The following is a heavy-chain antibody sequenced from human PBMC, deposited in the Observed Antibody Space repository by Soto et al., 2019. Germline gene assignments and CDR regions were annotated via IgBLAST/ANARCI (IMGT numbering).Heavy chain of an antibody. J-gene: IGHJ4*02. CDR2: ISGSGGST. Sequence: GGSLRLSCAASGFTFSSYAMSWVRQAPGKGLEWVSAISGSGGSTYYADSVKGRFTISRDNSKNTLYLQMNSLRAEETAVYYCAKEMDYYDSSGYSNWGQGTLVTVSS. D-gene: IGHD3-22*01. CDR3: AKEMDYYDSSGYSN. CDR1: GFTFSSYA. V-gene: IGHV3-23*01.